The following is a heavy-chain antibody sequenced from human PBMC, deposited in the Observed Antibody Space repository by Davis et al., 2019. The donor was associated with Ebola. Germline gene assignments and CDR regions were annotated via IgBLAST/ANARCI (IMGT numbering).Heavy chain of an antibody. J-gene: IGHJ6*02. CDR1: GGSFSGYY. CDR3: ARAITIFGVVKWYYYGMDV. CDR2: INHSGST. D-gene: IGHD3-3*01. Sequence: MPGGSLRLSCAVYGGSFSGYYWSWIRQPPGKGLEWIGEINHSGSTNYNPSLKSRVTISVDTSKNQFSLKLSAVTAADTAVYYCARAITIFGVVKWYYYGMDVWGQGTTVTVSS. V-gene: IGHV4-34*01.